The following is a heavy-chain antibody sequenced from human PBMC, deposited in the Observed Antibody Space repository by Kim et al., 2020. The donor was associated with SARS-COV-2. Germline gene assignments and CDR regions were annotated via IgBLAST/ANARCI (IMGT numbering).Heavy chain of an antibody. CDR1: GFTISGSA. CDR2: ITAGVGTT. Sequence: GGSLRLSCAASGFTISGSAMSWVRQAPGKGLEWVSFITAGVGTTYYADSVKGRFTISRDNSKNTLFLQMSSLRADDTAIYYCARTPSTFKFPTWCQGSLV. V-gene: IGHV3-23*01. J-gene: IGHJ5*02. CDR3: ARTPSTFKFPT.